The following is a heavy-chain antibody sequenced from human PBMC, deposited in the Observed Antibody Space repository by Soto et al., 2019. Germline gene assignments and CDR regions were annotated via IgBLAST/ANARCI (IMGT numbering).Heavy chain of an antibody. Sequence: QVQLVQSGAEVKKPGSSVKVSCKASGGTFSSYAISWVRQAPGQGLEWMGGIIPIFGTANYAQKFQGRVTITADEATSTAYMELSSLRSEDTAVYYCARERGIVVVPAAVEYYYGRDVWGKGTTVTVSS. CDR1: GGTFSSYA. CDR3: ARERGIVVVPAAVEYYYGRDV. V-gene: IGHV1-69*01. CDR2: IIPIFGTA. J-gene: IGHJ6*04. D-gene: IGHD2-2*01.